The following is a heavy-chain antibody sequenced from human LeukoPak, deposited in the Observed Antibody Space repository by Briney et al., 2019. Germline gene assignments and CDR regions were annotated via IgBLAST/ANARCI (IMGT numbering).Heavy chain of an antibody. CDR3: ARVGDRRDLYYFDY. V-gene: IGHV3-30-3*01. D-gene: IGHD2-15*01. Sequence: QPEGSLRLSCAASGFTFSSYAMHWVRQAPGKGLEWVAVISYDGSNKYYADSVKGRFTISRDNSKNTLYLQMNSLRAEDTAVYYCARVGDRRDLYYFDYWGQGTLVTVSS. CDR1: GFTFSSYA. J-gene: IGHJ4*02. CDR2: ISYDGSNK.